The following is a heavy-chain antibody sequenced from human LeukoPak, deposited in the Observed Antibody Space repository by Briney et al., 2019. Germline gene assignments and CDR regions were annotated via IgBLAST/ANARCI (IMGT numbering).Heavy chain of an antibody. CDR2: IYYSGST. CDR1: GGSISSSSYY. Sequence: SETLSLTCTVSGGSISSSSYYWGWIRQPPGKGLEWIGSIYYSGSTYYNPSLKSRVTISVDTSKNQFSLKLSSVTAAETAVYYCARLGCSGGSCYHMDVWGKGTTVTVSS. V-gene: IGHV4-39*01. J-gene: IGHJ6*03. D-gene: IGHD2-15*01. CDR3: ARLGCSGGSCYHMDV.